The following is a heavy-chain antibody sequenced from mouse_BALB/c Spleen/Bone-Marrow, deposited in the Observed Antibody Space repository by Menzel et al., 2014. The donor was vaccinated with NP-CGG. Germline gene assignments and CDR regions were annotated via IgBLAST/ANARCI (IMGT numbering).Heavy chain of an antibody. CDR3: AREATYYAYFDY. CDR2: INPTGGYT. D-gene: IGHD1-1*01. J-gene: IGHJ2*01. CDR1: GYTFTSNT. Sequence: VQLQQSAAELARPGASVKMSCKASGYTFTSNTIQWVKQRPGQGLEWIGYINPTGGYTDYNQKFKGKTTLTADKSSSPAFMQLTTLTSEDSAVYYYAREATYYAYFDYWGQGTILTVSS. V-gene: IGHV1-4*02.